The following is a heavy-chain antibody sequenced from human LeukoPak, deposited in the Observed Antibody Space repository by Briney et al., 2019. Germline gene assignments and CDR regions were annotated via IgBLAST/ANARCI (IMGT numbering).Heavy chain of an antibody. V-gene: IGHV3-15*01. CDR1: GFTFNNAW. Sequence: GGSLRLSCAASGFTFNNAWMSWVRQAPGKGLEWVGLIKSKTDGGTTDYAAPVKGRFTISRDDSKNTLYLQMNSLKTEDTAVYYCTTPTRSGSYSYYFDYWGQGTLVTVSP. CDR2: IKSKTDGGTT. D-gene: IGHD3-10*01. J-gene: IGHJ4*02. CDR3: TTPTRSGSYSYYFDY.